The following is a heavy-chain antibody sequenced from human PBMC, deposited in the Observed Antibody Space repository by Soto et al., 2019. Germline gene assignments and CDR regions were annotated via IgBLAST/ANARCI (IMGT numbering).Heavy chain of an antibody. CDR2: ISDSGNT. J-gene: IGHJ4*02. V-gene: IGHV4-31*03. CDR3: ARTTFYDIFTAYYSHFDY. Sequence: QVQLQESGPGLVKPSQTLTLTCTVSGGSISSGGYYWSWIRQHPGKGLEWIGHISDSGNTYYNPSLKSRVTISDDTSMIHFSLTFSAVPAADTAVYYCARTTFYDIFTAYYSHFDYWGQGTRVTVSS. CDR1: GGSISSGGYY. D-gene: IGHD3-9*01.